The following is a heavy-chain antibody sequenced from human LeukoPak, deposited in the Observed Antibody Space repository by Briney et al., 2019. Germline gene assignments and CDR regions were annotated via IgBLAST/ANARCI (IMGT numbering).Heavy chain of an antibody. J-gene: IGHJ6*02. D-gene: IGHD3-16*01. Sequence: SETLSLTCAVYGGSLNGHYWGWIRQPPGKGLEWIGSIYYSGSTYYNPSLKSRVTISVDTSKNQFSLKLSSVTAADTAVYYCARVTLSYYGMDVWGQGTTVTVSS. CDR2: IYYSGST. CDR1: GGSLNGHY. CDR3: ARVTLSYYGMDV. V-gene: IGHV4-34*01.